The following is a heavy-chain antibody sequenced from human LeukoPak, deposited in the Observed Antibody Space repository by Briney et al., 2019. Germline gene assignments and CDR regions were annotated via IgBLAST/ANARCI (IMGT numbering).Heavy chain of an antibody. Sequence: GGSLRLSCAPSGFTFGDYYMSWLRQSPGRGLEWLSYISASGSSISYADSVKGRFTISRDNAKNSLHLQMSSLTSEDTAVYFCVTDYHGSGTFDYWGQGTLVTVSS. V-gene: IGHV3-11*01. J-gene: IGHJ4*02. CDR1: GFTFGDYY. CDR3: VTDYHGSGTFDY. CDR2: ISASGSSI. D-gene: IGHD3-10*01.